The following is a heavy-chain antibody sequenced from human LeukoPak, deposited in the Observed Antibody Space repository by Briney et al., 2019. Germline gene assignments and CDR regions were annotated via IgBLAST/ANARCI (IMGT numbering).Heavy chain of an antibody. CDR2: IWYDGSNK. J-gene: IGHJ4*02. CDR3: ASRRGGIVGDY. CDR1: GLTFSSYG. V-gene: IGHV3-33*01. Sequence: GGSLRLSCAASGLTFSSYGTHWVRQAPGKGLEWVALIWYDGSNKYYADSVKGRFTISRDNSKNTVYLQMNSLRAKDTAVYYCASRRGGIVGDYWGQGTLVTVSS. D-gene: IGHD2-15*01.